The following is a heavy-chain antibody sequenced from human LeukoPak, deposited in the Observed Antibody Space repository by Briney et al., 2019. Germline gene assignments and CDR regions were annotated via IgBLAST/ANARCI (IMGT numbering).Heavy chain of an antibody. J-gene: IGHJ3*02. CDR3: ARGPYSGYDVWHAFDI. CDR2: IKPSGGST. V-gene: IGHV1-46*01. CDR1: GYTFTNYY. Sequence: GASVKVSCKASGYTFTNYYMHWVRQAPGQGLEWMGIIKPSGGSTRVAQRFQGRITMTRDTSTSTVYMELSSLRSEDTAVYYCARGPYSGYDVWHAFDIWGQGTMVTVSS. D-gene: IGHD5-12*01.